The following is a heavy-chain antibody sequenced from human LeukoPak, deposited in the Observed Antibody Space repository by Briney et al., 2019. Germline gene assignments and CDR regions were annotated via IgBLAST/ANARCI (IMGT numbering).Heavy chain of an antibody. J-gene: IGHJ4*02. Sequence: GGSLRLSCTASGFTFSNYAMSWVRQAPGKGLEWVSTIIISGGSTYYADSVKGRFTISRDNSKNTLYLQMNSLTAEDTAIYYCAKDESGSFDSWGQGTLVTVSS. CDR2: IIISGGST. CDR3: AKDESGSFDS. CDR1: GFTFSNYA. V-gene: IGHV3-23*01. D-gene: IGHD1-26*01.